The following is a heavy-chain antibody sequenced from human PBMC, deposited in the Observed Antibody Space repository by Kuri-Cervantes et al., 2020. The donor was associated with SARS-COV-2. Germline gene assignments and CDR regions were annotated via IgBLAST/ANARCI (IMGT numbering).Heavy chain of an antibody. CDR1: GFTFSSYW. D-gene: IGHD1-1*01. V-gene: IGHV3-74*01. CDR3: TTLIDY. Sequence: GESLKISCAASGFTFSSYWMHWVRQAPGKGLVWVSRINSDGSSTSYADSVKGRFTISRDNAKNTLYLQMNSPRAEDTAVYYCTTLIDYWGQGALVTVSS. J-gene: IGHJ4*02. CDR2: INSDGSST.